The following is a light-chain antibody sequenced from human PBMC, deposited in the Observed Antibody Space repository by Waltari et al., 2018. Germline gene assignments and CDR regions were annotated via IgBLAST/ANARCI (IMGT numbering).Light chain of an antibody. CDR2: DAS. V-gene: IGKV3-20*01. Sequence: EIVLTQSPGTLSLSPGERATLACRASQSVGKSLAWYQQKPGQAPRVLISDASRRATGIPDRFSGSGSGTDFSLTISRLEPEDFAVYYCQHYVRLPATFGQGTKVEI. CDR1: QSVGKS. J-gene: IGKJ1*01. CDR3: QHYVRLPAT.